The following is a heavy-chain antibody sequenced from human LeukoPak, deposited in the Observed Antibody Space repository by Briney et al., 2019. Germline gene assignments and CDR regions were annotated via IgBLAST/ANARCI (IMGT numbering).Heavy chain of an antibody. CDR1: GGSISSYY. Sequence: SETLSLTCTVSGGSISSYYWSWIRQPPRKRLEWIGYIYNTGGANYNHSFKGRVTLSVDTSKDQFSLKLSSVTAADTAVYYCAREDRDGYNSRANWFDPWGQGTLVTVSS. D-gene: IGHD5-24*01. V-gene: IGHV4-59*01. J-gene: IGHJ5*02. CDR2: IYNTGGA. CDR3: AREDRDGYNSRANWFDP.